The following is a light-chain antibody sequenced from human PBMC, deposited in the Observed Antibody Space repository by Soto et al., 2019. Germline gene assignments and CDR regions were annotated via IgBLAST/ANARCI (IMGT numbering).Light chain of an antibody. CDR1: QGISNY. Sequence: DIQMTQSPSSLSASVGDRVTITCRASQGISNYLAWYQQKPGKVPKLLIYAASTLQSGVPSRFSGSGSGTDYTLTHSSVQPEDVATYCCQKYNRAPLTFGGVTNVDIK. V-gene: IGKV1-27*01. J-gene: IGKJ4*01. CDR2: AAS. CDR3: QKYNRAPLT.